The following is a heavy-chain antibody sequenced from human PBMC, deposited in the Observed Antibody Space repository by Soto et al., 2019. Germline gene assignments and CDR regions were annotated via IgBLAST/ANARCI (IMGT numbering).Heavy chain of an antibody. CDR1: GFTFGTYA. CDR3: ARVTPGNNLYYFSALDV. D-gene: IGHD1-1*01. Sequence: QVRLVESGGGVVQPGRSLRLSCVASGFTFGTYAIHWVRQAPGKGLQWVALISYEGSNTYYADSVKGRFTISRDNSKNTLYLEMNTLRPEDTAVYYCARVTPGNNLYYFSALDVWGQGTSVIVSS. CDR2: ISYEGSNT. V-gene: IGHV3-30-3*01. J-gene: IGHJ6*02.